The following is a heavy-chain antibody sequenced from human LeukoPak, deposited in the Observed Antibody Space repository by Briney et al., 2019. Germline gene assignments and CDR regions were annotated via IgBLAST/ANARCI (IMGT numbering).Heavy chain of an antibody. D-gene: IGHD6-19*01. CDR2: IYYSGST. Sequence: SETLSLTCTVSGGSISSYYWSWIRQPPGKGLEWIGYIYYSGSTNYNPSLKSRVTISVDTSKNQFSLKLSSVTAADTAVYYCARGGGDSSGWSLFDYWGQGTPVTVSS. V-gene: IGHV4-59*01. CDR1: GGSISSYY. J-gene: IGHJ4*02. CDR3: ARGGGDSSGWSLFDY.